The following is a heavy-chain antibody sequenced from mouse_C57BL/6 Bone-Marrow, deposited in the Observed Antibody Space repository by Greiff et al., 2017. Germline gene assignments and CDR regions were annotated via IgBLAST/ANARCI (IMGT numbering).Heavy chain of an antibody. CDR1: GYTFTSYG. CDR2: IYPRSGNT. V-gene: IGHV1-81*01. J-gene: IGHJ2*01. CDR3: ARSHYGSSCLFDY. D-gene: IGHD1-1*01. Sequence: QVQLQQSGAELARPGASVKLSCKASGYTFTSYGISWVKQRTVQGLEWIGEIYPRSGNTYYNEKFKGKATLTADKSSSTAYMELRSLTSEDSAVFVCARSHYGSSCLFDYWGQGTTLTVSS.